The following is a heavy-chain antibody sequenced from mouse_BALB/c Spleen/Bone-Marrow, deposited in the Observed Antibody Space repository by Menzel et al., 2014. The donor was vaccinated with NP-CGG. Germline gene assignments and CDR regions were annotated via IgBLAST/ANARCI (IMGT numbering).Heavy chain of an antibody. CDR2: INPYNGAT. V-gene: IGHV1-31*01. Sequence: VHVKQSGPELVEPGASVKISCKASGYSFTGYYMHWVKQSHVKSLEWIGRINPYNGATSYNQNFKDKASLTVDKSSSTAYMELHSLTSEDSAVYYCARGIYYGGYFDYWGQGTTLTVSS. D-gene: IGHD1-1*01. CDR3: ARGIYYGGYFDY. J-gene: IGHJ2*01. CDR1: GYSFTGYY.